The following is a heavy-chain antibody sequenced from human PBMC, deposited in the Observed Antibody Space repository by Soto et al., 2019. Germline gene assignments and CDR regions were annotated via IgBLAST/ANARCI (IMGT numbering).Heavy chain of an antibody. CDR2: INPNSGGT. J-gene: IGHJ6*02. V-gene: IGHV1-2*06. CDR1: GYTISGYY. D-gene: IGHD2-8*02. CDR3: ARDHSSVYGTGDNCDYEIDV. Sequence: SVEVSCKALGYTISGYYLQWVRRAPGQGHKWMGRINPNSGGTNYAQKFQGRVTITRDTSIITAYMELSSLISDDTAVYYCARDHSSVYGTGDNCDYEIDVWG.